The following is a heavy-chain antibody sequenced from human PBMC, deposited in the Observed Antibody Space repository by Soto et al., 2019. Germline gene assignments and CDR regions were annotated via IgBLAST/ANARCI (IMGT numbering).Heavy chain of an antibody. CDR2: AYQSGSA. V-gene: IGHV4-30-2*06. J-gene: IGHJ6*02. CDR1: GGSISSGGYS. Sequence: SETLSLTCTVSGGSISSGGYSWTWIRQSPGKGLEWIGYAYQSGSAYYNPSLKSRVTISVDRSKNQFSLNLTSVTAADTAVYYCARDYYGMDVWGQGTTVTVSS. CDR3: ARDYYGMDV.